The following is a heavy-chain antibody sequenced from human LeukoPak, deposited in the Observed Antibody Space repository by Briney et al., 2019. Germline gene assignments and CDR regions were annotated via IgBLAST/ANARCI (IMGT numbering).Heavy chain of an antibody. V-gene: IGHV3-30*03. CDR1: GFSFSNYG. CDR3: ARVDYGDYGFDY. CDR2: ISYDGSNM. Sequence: GGSLRLSCAASGFSFSNYGMHWVRQPPGKGLEWVAVISYDGSNMYCGDSLKGRCTISRDNSKNTLYLQMNSLRGEDTAVYYCARVDYGDYGFDYWGQGTLVTVSS. D-gene: IGHD4-17*01. J-gene: IGHJ4*02.